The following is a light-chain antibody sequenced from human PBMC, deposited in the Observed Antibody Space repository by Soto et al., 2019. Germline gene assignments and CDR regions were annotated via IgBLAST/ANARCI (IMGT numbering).Light chain of an antibody. Sequence: QSALTQPPSASGSPGQSVTISCTGTSSDVGGYNYVSWYQQHPGKAPKLMIYEVSKRPSGVPDRFSGSKSGNTASLTVSGLQAEDEADYYCQSYDGTNQVFGGGTKLTVL. CDR1: SSDVGGYNY. V-gene: IGLV2-8*01. CDR3: QSYDGTNQV. J-gene: IGLJ3*02. CDR2: EVS.